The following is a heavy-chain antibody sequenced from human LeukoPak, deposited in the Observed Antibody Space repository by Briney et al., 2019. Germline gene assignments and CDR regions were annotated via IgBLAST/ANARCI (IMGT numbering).Heavy chain of an antibody. J-gene: IGHJ6*03. CDR1: GFTFSDYY. V-gene: IGHV3-11*04. Sequence: PGGSLRLSCAASGFTFSDYYMSWIRQAPGKGLEWVSYISSSGSIIYYADSVKGRFTISRDNAKNSLYLQMNSLRAEDTAVYYCARDYVTTLGNYYYYMDVWGKGTTVTVSS. D-gene: IGHD4-11*01. CDR2: ISSSGSII. CDR3: ARDYVTTLGNYYYYMDV.